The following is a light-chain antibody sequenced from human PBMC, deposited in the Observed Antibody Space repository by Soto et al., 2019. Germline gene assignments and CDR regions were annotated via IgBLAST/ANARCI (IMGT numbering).Light chain of an antibody. CDR3: QQYGSSPRT. CDR2: GAS. Sequence: DIVLKQSPGTLSLSPRERATLYCRASQSVSSSYLAWYQLKPGQAPRLLIYGASSRATGIPDRFSGSGSGTDFTLTISRLDPEDFAVYFCQQYGSSPRTFCQGTNVDIK. J-gene: IGKJ1*01. CDR1: QSVSSSY. V-gene: IGKV3-20*01.